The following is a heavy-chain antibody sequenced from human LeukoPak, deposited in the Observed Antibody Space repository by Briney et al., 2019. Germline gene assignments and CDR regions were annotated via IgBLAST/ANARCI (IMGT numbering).Heavy chain of an antibody. CDR1: GFTVSSNY. V-gene: IGHV3-53*01. CDR2: IYSSGTT. J-gene: IGHJ3*02. Sequence: GGSLRLSCAASGFTVSSNYMTWVRQAPGKGLEWVSVIYSSGTTFYAESVKGRFTVSRDNSKNTPYLQMNSLRVEDTAVYYCARFPQWGHDSSGAFDIWGQGTMVTVSS. D-gene: IGHD3-22*01. CDR3: ARFPQWGHDSSGAFDI.